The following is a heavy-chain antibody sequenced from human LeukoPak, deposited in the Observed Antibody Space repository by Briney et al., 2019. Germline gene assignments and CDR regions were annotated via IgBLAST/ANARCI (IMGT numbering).Heavy chain of an antibody. D-gene: IGHD3-22*01. V-gene: IGHV1-2*02. CDR1: GYTFTGYY. CDR2: INPNSGGT. J-gene: IGHJ4*02. CDR3: ARALNYDSSGYYYVG. Sequence: ASVKVSCKASGYTFTGYYMHWVRQAPGHGLEWMGWINPNSGGTNYAQKFQGRVTMTRDTSISTAYMELSRLRSDDTAVYYCARALNYDSSGYYYVGWGQGTLVTVSS.